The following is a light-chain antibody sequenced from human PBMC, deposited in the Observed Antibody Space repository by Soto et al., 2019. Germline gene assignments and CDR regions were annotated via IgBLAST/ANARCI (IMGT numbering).Light chain of an antibody. CDR1: QSISGY. CDR3: QQSYSNPIT. CDR2: AAS. J-gene: IGKJ5*01. Sequence: DIQMTQSPSSLAASLGDRVTITCRASQSISGYLNWYQQKPGKAPKLLIYAASSLQSGVPSRFSGSGSGTDFTLTISSLQPEDFATYYCQQSYSNPITFGQGTRLEIK. V-gene: IGKV1-39*01.